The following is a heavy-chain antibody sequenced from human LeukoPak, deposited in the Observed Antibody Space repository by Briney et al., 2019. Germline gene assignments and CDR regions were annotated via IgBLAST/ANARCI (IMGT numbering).Heavy chain of an antibody. Sequence: SVKVSCKASTYTFTGHYMHWVRQAPGRGLEWMGWINPNSGATNYAQRFQGRVTMTRETSISTGYMELSRLGSDDTAVCFCARDAYTGFDKSYHFDSWGQGTPVTVSS. CDR1: TYTFTGHY. CDR2: INPNSGAT. CDR3: ARDAYTGFDKSYHFDS. D-gene: IGHD2-8*02. J-gene: IGHJ4*02. V-gene: IGHV1-2*02.